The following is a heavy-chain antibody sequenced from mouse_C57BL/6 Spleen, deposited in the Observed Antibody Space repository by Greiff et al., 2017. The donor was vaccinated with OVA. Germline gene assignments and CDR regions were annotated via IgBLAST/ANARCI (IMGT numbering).Heavy chain of an antibody. D-gene: IGHD2-4*01. V-gene: IGHV1-81*01. CDR2: ICPRSGNT. CDR1: GYTFTSYG. J-gene: IGHJ3*01. Sequence: QVQLKESGAGLVRPGASVKLSCAASGYTFTSYGISWVKQRTGQGLEWIGEICPRSGNTYYNEKCKVKATRTTDKSSSKVYMELRILTAEAEDVCFCSRVRYDCDASWFAYWGQGTLVTVSA. CDR3: SRVRYDCDASWFAY.